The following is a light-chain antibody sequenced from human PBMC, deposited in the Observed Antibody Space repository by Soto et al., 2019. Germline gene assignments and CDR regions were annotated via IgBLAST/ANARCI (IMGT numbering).Light chain of an antibody. CDR2: GAS. V-gene: IGKV3-20*01. Sequence: EIVLTQSPGTLSLSPGERATLSCRASQSVTSNNLVWYQQKPGQAPRLLIHGASGRATGIPDRFSGSGSGTDLTLTISTVEPEDVAVYYCQHYGSSLWTFGQGTKVEIK. J-gene: IGKJ1*01. CDR1: QSVTSNN. CDR3: QHYGSSLWT.